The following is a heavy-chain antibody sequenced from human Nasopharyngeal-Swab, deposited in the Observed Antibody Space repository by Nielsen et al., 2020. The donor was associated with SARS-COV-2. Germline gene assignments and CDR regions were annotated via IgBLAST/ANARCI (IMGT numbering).Heavy chain of an antibody. Sequence: GGSLRLSCAASGFTFSSYWMHWVRQAPWKGLMWVSRINSDGSSTTYADSVKGRFTISRDNAKNTLYLQMNSLRAEDTAVYYCARAGNGDYVPPDYWGQGTLVTVSS. CDR3: ARAGNGDYVPPDY. CDR2: INSDGSST. V-gene: IGHV3-74*01. CDR1: GFTFSSYW. D-gene: IGHD4-17*01. J-gene: IGHJ4*02.